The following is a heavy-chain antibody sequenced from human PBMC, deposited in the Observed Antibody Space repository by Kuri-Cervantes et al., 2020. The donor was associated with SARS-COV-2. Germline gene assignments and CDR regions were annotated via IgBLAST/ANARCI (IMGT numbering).Heavy chain of an antibody. V-gene: IGHV3-11*06. D-gene: IGHD1-26*01. CDR3: ARHRRIVGATMEDY. J-gene: IGHJ4*02. Sequence: GGSLRLSCAASGFTFSDYYMSWIRQAPGKGLEWVSSISSSSSYIYYADSVKGRFTISRDNAKNSLYLQMNSLRAEDTAVYYCARHRRIVGATMEDYWGQGSLVIASS. CDR2: ISSSSSYI. CDR1: GFTFSDYY.